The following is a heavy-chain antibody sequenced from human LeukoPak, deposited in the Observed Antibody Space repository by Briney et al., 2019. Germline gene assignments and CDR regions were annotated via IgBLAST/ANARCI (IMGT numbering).Heavy chain of an antibody. V-gene: IGHV3-33*06. CDR2: IWYDGSNK. J-gene: IGHJ3*02. CDR1: GFTFSSYG. Sequence: PGRSLRLSCAASGFTFSSYGMHWVRQAPGKGLEGVAVIWYDGSNKYYADSVKGRFTISRDNSKNTLYLQMNSLRAEDTAVYYCAKSMDYYDSSGYHPYDAFDIWGQGTMVTVSS. D-gene: IGHD3-22*01. CDR3: AKSMDYYDSSGYHPYDAFDI.